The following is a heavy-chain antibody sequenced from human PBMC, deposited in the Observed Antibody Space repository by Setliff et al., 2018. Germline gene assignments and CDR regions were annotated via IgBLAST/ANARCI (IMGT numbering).Heavy chain of an antibody. Sequence: SETLSLTCTVSGDSISNYYWSWIRQPPGKGLEWIGYIHGRGSTDYNPSLKSRVTISVDTSNNQFSLNLNSVSAADTAVYYCAKIKPGGGSFDIWGQGTMVTVSS. CDR2: IHGRGST. CDR1: GDSISNYY. V-gene: IGHV4-59*08. D-gene: IGHD3-10*01. CDR3: AKIKPGGGSFDI. J-gene: IGHJ3*02.